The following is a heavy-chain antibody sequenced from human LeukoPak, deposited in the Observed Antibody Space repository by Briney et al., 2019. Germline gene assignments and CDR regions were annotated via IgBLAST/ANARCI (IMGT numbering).Heavy chain of an antibody. CDR3: ARRYCSSTSCYNTYYFAY. D-gene: IGHD2-2*01. J-gene: IGHJ4*02. CDR2: IYPGDSDT. CDR1: GYSFTSYW. Sequence: GESLKISCKGSGYSFTSYWIGWVRQMPGKGLEWIGIIYPGDSDTRYSPSFQGQVTISADKSISTAYLQWSGLKASDTAMYYCARRYCSSTSCYNTYYFAYWGQGTLVTVSS. V-gene: IGHV5-51*01.